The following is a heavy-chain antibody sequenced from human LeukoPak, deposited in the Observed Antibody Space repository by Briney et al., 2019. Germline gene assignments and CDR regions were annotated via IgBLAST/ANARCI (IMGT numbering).Heavy chain of an antibody. CDR2: INHSGST. CDR1: GGSISRSSYY. Sequence: TSETLSLTCTVSGGSISRSSYYWGWIRQPPGKGLEWIGEINHSGSTNYNPSLKSRVTISVDTSKNQFSLKLSSVTAADTAVYYCATGAGYDSAADYWGQGTLVTVSS. CDR3: ATGAGYDSAADY. V-gene: IGHV4-39*07. J-gene: IGHJ4*02. D-gene: IGHD5-12*01.